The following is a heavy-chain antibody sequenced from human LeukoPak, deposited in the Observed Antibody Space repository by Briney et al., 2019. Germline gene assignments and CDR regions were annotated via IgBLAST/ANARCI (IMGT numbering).Heavy chain of an antibody. V-gene: IGHV3-7*01. CDR3: AGPRVAVTDTLDP. J-gene: IGHJ5*02. Sequence: GGSLRLSCAASGFPFNSYWMSWVRQAPGKGLEWVANINPDGSETRCVDSVKGRFTVSRDNAGNSLFLQVNSLRVEDTAVYYCAGPRVAVTDTLDPWGQGTLVTVSP. D-gene: IGHD6-19*01. CDR2: INPDGSET. CDR1: GFPFNSYW.